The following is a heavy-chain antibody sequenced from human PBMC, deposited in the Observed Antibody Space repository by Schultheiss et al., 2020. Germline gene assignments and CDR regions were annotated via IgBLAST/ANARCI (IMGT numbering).Heavy chain of an antibody. D-gene: IGHD5-18*01. CDR1: GFTFSSYS. J-gene: IGHJ2*01. Sequence: GGSLRLSCAASGFTFSSYSMNWVRQAPGKGLEWVSSISSSSSYIYYADSVKGRFTISRDNAKNSLYLQMNSLRAEDTAVYYCAREEFSTAMVANYWYFDLWGRGTLVTVSS. V-gene: IGHV3-21*01. CDR3: AREEFSTAMVANYWYFDL. CDR2: ISSSSSYI.